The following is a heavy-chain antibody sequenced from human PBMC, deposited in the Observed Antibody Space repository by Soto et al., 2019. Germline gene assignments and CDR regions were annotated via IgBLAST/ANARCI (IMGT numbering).Heavy chain of an antibody. J-gene: IGHJ4*02. CDR3: AKDPRYCTTSCYE. V-gene: IGHV3-23*01. D-gene: IGHD2-8*01. Sequence: PGGSLRLSCAASGFTFSNYVMSWVRQAPGKGLEWVSGIGGRGGDTYYADSVKGRFTISRGNSKNTLYLQMNSLRAEDTAVYYCAKDPRYCTTSCYEWAQRTLVTVSS. CDR1: GFTFSNYV. CDR2: IGGRGGDT.